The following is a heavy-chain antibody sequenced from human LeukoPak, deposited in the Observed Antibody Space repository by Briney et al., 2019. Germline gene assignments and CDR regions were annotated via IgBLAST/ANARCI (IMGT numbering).Heavy chain of an antibody. V-gene: IGHV3-23*01. CDR3: AKDRPAVAVAGTAAFDY. D-gene: IGHD6-19*01. CDR2: ISGSGGST. Sequence: HAGGSLRLSCAASGFTFSSCAMSWVRQAPGKGLEWVSAISGSGGSTHYADSVKGRFTISRDNSKNTLYLQMNRLRAEDTAVYYCAKDRPAVAVAGTAAFDYWGQGTLVTVSS. CDR1: GFTFSSCA. J-gene: IGHJ4*02.